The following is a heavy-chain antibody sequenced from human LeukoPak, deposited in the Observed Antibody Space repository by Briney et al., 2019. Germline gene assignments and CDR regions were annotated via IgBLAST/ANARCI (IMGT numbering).Heavy chain of an antibody. V-gene: IGHV1-2*06. CDR2: INPNSGGT. D-gene: IGHD6-13*01. J-gene: IGHJ6*02. CDR1: GYSFTGYY. Sequence: ASVRVSCKASGYSFTGYYMYWVRQAPGQGLEWMGRINPNSGGTDYSQKFQGRVTMTRDTSIRTAYMELSSLRSDDTAVYYCARELEGGSPAAGIGLHSHYYYYYGMDVWGQGTTVTVSS. CDR3: ARELEGGSPAAGIGLHSHYYYYYGMDV.